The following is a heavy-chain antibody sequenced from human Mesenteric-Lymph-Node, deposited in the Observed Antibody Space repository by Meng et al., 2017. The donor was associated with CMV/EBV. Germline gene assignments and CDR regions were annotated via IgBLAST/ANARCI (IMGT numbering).Heavy chain of an antibody. V-gene: IGHV3-53*01. J-gene: IGHJ6*02. CDR2: IYSNGST. Sequence: GESLKISCAASGFTVSTNYMTWVRQAPGKGLEWVSFIYSNGSTYYADSVKGRFTISRDNSKKTLYLQMNSLRAEDTAVYYCASAPLICSSTSCYRDYYYYGMDVWGQGTTVTVSS. D-gene: IGHD2-2*02. CDR1: GFTVSTNY. CDR3: ASAPLICSSTSCYRDYYYYGMDV.